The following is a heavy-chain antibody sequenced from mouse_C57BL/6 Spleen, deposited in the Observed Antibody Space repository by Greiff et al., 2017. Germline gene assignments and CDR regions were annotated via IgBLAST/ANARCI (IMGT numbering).Heavy chain of an antibody. D-gene: IGHD2-1*01. J-gene: IGHJ1*03. V-gene: IGHV1-80*01. CDR3: ARSVDYGRGYCDV. CDR2: IYPGDGDT. Sequence: QVQLQQSGAELVKPGASVKISCKASGYAFSSYWMNWVQQRPGKGLEWIGQIYPGDGDTNSTGQFKGKATLTADKSSSTAYMQRSSLTSEVSAVYFCARSVDYGRGYCDVWGTGTTVTVSS. CDR1: GYAFSSYW.